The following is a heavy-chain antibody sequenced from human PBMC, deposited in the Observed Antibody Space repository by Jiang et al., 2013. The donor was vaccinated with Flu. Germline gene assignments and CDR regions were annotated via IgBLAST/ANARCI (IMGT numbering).Heavy chain of an antibody. V-gene: IGHV5-10-1*01. Sequence: SLSISCRASGYSFSSHWISWXRQVPGEGPEWMGRIDPTDSYSNYGPSFQGHVSISVDNSLNTVYLHWSSLKASDTAMYYCARPIPTGYDDAFDIWGQGTMVTVSS. CDR1: GYSFSSHW. CDR3: ARPIPTGYDDAFDI. CDR2: IDPTDSYS. D-gene: IGHD5-12*01. J-gene: IGHJ3*02.